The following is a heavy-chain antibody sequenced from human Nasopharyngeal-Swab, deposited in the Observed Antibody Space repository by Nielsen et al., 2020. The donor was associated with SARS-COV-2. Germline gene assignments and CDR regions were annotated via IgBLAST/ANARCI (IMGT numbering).Heavy chain of an antibody. CDR2: ISSSGSTI. Sequence: GESLKISCAASGFTFSDYYMSWIRQAPGKGLEWVSYISSSGSTIYYADSVKGRFTISRDNAKNSLYLQMNSLRAEDTAVYYCARWVGDYYGMDVWGQGTTVTVSS. CDR1: GFTFSDYY. V-gene: IGHV3-11*04. CDR3: ARWVGDYYGMDV. J-gene: IGHJ6*02.